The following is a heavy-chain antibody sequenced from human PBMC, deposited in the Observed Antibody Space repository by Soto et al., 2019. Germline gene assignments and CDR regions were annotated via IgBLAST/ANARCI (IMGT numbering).Heavy chain of an antibody. J-gene: IGHJ5*02. V-gene: IGHV3-21*01. CDR3: ARDLWIAAVESPNWFDP. CDR2: ISSSSSYI. CDR1: GCTFSSYS. Sequence: GGSLSLSCAASGCTFSSYSMNWVRQAPGKGLEWVSSISSSSSYIYYADSEKGRFTISRDNAKNSLYLQMNSLRAEDTAVYYCARDLWIAAVESPNWFDPWGQGTLVTVSS. D-gene: IGHD6-13*01.